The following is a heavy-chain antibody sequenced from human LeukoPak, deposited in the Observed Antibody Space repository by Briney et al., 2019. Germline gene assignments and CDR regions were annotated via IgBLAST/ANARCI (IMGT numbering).Heavy chain of an antibody. D-gene: IGHD5-24*01. V-gene: IGHV3-48*01. Sequence: GSLRLSCAASGFTFSDYSMNWFRQAPGKGLEWISYIGIDSGNTNYADSVKGRFTISGDKAKNSLYLQMNSVRVEDTAVYYCARDYKYAFDNWGQGTLVTVSS. J-gene: IGHJ4*02. CDR3: ARDYKYAFDN. CDR1: GFTFSDYS. CDR2: IGIDSGNT.